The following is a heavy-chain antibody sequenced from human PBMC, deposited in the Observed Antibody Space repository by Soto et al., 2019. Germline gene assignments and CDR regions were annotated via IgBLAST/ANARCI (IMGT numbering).Heavy chain of an antibody. CDR2: ISSSGETL. CDR1: EFTFSDYY. D-gene: IGHD6-19*01. Sequence: QVQLVESGGGLVKPGGSLRLSCAASEFTFSDYYMSWIRQVPGKGLEWLSYISSSGETLHYADSVKGRFTISRDNAKNSMFMQINNRRAEDTALYSCATPPQWLAPFDNWGQGTLVTVSS. CDR3: ATPPQWLAPFDN. V-gene: IGHV3-11*01. J-gene: IGHJ4*02.